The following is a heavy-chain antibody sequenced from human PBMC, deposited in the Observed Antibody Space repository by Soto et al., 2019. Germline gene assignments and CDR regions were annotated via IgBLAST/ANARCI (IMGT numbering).Heavy chain of an antibody. CDR3: ARDLDYDYIWGSYYFDI. CDR2: INAGNGNT. CDR1: GYTFTSYA. Sequence: GASVKVSCKASGYTFTSYAMRWVRQAPGQRLEWMGWINAGNGNTKYSQKFQGRVTITRDTSASTAYMELSSLRSEDTAVYYCARDLDYDYIWGSYYFDIWGQGTMVTVSS. D-gene: IGHD3-16*01. V-gene: IGHV1-3*01. J-gene: IGHJ3*02.